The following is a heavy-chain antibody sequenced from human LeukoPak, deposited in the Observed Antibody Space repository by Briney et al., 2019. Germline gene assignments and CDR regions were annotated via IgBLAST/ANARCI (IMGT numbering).Heavy chain of an antibody. CDR3: ARDLSPRVGNSSGYSL. Sequence: SETLSLTCTVSGFSISNDYYWTWIRQPAGKGLEWIGRIYTSGSTNYNPSLKSRVTMSVDTSKNQFSLKLTSVTAADTAVYYCARDLSPRVGNSSGYSLWGQGTMVTVSS. CDR1: GFSISNDYY. D-gene: IGHD3-22*01. J-gene: IGHJ3*01. V-gene: IGHV4-4*07. CDR2: IYTSGST.